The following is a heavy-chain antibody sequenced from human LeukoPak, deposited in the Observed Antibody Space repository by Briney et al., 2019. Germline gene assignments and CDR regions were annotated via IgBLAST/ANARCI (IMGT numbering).Heavy chain of an antibody. CDR2: IYKSGNT. V-gene: IGHV3-53*01. Sequence: PGGSLRVSRAASGFTVSSNDMTWVRQAPGKGLEWVSVIYKSGNTFYSDSVKGRFTISRDNSKNTVYLQMDSLRAEDTAVYYCARYTSGSYFDSWGQGTLVTVSS. CDR3: ARYTSGSYFDS. J-gene: IGHJ4*02. D-gene: IGHD6-19*01. CDR1: GFTVSSND.